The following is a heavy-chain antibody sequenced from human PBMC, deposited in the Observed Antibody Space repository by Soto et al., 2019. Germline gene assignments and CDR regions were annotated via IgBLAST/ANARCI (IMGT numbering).Heavy chain of an antibody. J-gene: IGHJ4*02. D-gene: IGHD6-19*01. Sequence: QVQLVESGGGVVQPGRSLRLSCAASGFTFSSYGMHWVRQAPGKGLEWVAVISYDGSNKYYADSVKGRFTISRDNSKNTLYLQMNGLRAEDTAVYYCARSARVAGTFWGQGTLVTVSS. CDR3: ARSARVAGTF. V-gene: IGHV3-30*03. CDR1: GFTFSSYG. CDR2: ISYDGSNK.